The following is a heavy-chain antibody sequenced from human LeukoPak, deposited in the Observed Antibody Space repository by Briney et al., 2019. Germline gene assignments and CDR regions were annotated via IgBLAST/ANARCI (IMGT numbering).Heavy chain of an antibody. Sequence: PSETLSLTCTVSGGSISSYYWSWIRQPAGKGLEWIGRIYTSGSTDYNPSLKSRVTISVDTSKNQFSLKLSSVTAADTAVYYCARGYDGRGYYYRNWYFDLWGRGTLVTVSS. V-gene: IGHV4-4*07. CDR2: IYTSGST. CDR3: ARGYDGRGYYYRNWYFDL. CDR1: GGSISSYY. J-gene: IGHJ2*01. D-gene: IGHD3-22*01.